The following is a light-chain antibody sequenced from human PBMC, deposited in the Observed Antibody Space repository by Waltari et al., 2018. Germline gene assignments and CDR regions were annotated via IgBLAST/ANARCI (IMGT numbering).Light chain of an antibody. CDR1: TGAVPSGHY. CDR3: FLSYSGAVI. CDR2: YTS. V-gene: IGLV7-46*01. Sequence: QAVLTQAPSLTVSPGGTVTLTFVSSTGAVPSGHYPYWFPQKPGQAPRTLIYYTSNKHSWTPARFSGSLLGGKAALTLSGAQPEDEANYYCFLSYSGAVIFGGGTKLTVL. J-gene: IGLJ2*01.